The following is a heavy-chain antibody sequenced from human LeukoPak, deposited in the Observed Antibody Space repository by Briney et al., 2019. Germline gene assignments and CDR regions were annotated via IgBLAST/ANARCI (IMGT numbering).Heavy chain of an antibody. CDR2: ISGSGGST. V-gene: IGHV3-23*01. J-gene: IGHJ4*02. CDR1: GFTFSSYA. Sequence: GGSLRLSCAASGFTFSSYAMSWVRQAPGKGLEWVSAISGSGGSTYYADSVKGRFTISRDNAKNSLYLQMNSLRAEDTAVYYCARGVTMIVVVTLGFDYWGQGTLITVSS. CDR3: ARGVTMIVVVTLGFDY. D-gene: IGHD3-22*01.